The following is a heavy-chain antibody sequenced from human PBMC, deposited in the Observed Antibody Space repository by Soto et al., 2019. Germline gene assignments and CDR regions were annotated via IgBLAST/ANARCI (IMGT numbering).Heavy chain of an antibody. CDR2: IYWDDDV. J-gene: IGHJ4*02. D-gene: IGHD3-16*01. V-gene: IGHV2-5*02. CDR3: AHSRYYGTDGYRYFDY. Sequence: QITLKESGPTLVKPTQTLTVTCTLSGVSLSSRGVAVAWIRQPPGEALEWLALIYWDDDVRYSPSLKSRLTIPKDTSKNQVVLTMTNIAPVDTATYYCAHSRYYGTDGYRYFDYWGQGTLVTVSS. CDR1: GVSLSSRGVA.